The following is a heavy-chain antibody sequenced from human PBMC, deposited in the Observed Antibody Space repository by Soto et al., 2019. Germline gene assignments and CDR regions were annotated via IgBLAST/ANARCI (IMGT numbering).Heavy chain of an antibody. D-gene: IGHD2-15*01. CDR1: GFTFRNYW. V-gene: IGHV3-74*02. J-gene: IGHJ6*03. CDR2: INSDGSVS. Sequence: EVQLLESGGGLVQPGGYLRLSCAASGFTFRNYWMYWVRQAPGQGLEWVSRINSDGSVSSYADSVKGRLTISRDNVKNTLYLLMDSLRAEDTAVYYCARGDSVGGSCYSLAGTFYYYMDAWGKGTTVTVFS. CDR3: ARGDSVGGSCYSLAGTFYYYMDA.